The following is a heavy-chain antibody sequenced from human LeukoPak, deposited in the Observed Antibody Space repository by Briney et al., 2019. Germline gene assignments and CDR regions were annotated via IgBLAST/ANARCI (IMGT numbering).Heavy chain of an antibody. D-gene: IGHD6-6*01. CDR1: GFTFSDYY. Sequence: PGGSLRLSCAASGFTFSDYYMSWIRQAPGKGREWVSYISSSGSTIYYAGSVKGRFTISRDNAKNSLYLQMNSLRAEDTAVYYCARAVPVLSSSSRYYFGYWGQGTLVTVSS. CDR3: ARAVPVLSSSSRYYFGY. J-gene: IGHJ4*02. CDR2: ISSSGSTI. V-gene: IGHV3-11*04.